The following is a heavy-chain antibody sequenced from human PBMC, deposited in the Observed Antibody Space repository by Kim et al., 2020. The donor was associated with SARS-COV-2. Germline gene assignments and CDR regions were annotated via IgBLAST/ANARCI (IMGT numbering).Heavy chain of an antibody. CDR2: ISSSSSTI. CDR1: GFTFSSYS. V-gene: IGHV3-48*02. CDR3: AREGFGERSGSLLRYFYYYYGMDV. Sequence: GGSLRLSCAASGFTFSSYSMNWVRQAPGKGLEWVSYISSSSSTIYYADSVKGRFTISRDNAKNSLYLQMNSLRDEDTAVYYCAREGFGERSGSLLRYFYYYYGMDVWGQGTTVTVSS. D-gene: IGHD3-10*01. J-gene: IGHJ6*02.